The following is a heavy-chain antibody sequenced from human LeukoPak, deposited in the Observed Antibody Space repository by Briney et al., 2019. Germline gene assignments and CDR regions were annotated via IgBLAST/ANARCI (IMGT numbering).Heavy chain of an antibody. CDR3: AKDPEF. V-gene: IGHV3-23*01. J-gene: IGHJ4*02. CDR2: ISESGDNT. Sequence: PGGSLRLSCVASGFTFSSYTMSWVRQAPGKGLEWVAGISESGDNTFHIDSVKGRFTISRDNSKNTVYLQMDSLRADDTAVYYCAKDPEFWGQGTLVTVSS. D-gene: IGHD3-10*01. CDR1: GFTFSSYT.